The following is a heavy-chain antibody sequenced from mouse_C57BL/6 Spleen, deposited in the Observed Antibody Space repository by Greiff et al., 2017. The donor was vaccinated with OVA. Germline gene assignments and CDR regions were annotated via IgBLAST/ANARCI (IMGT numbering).Heavy chain of an antibody. CDR2: IYPRSGNT. CDR3: ARYYYGSSPYFDY. V-gene: IGHV1-81*01. D-gene: IGHD1-1*01. Sequence: VMLVESGAELARPGASVKLSCKASGYTFTSYGISWLNQRTGQGLEWIGEIYPRSGNTYYNEKFKDKATLTADKSSSTAYMELRSLTSEDSAVYFCARYYYGSSPYFDYWGQGTTLTVSS. J-gene: IGHJ2*01. CDR1: GYTFTSYG.